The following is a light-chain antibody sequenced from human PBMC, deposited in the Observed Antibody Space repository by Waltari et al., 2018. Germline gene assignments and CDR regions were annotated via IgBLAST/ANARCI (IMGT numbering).Light chain of an antibody. Sequence: QSVLTQPPSVSGAPGQRVSISCTGSGSNPGAGYDVHWYQQHPGQAPKLLSYGTGTRPPGVPDRFLGSQAGTSASLAITALQAEDEAEYYCQSYDTSLSVVFGGGTKLTVL. V-gene: IGLV1-40*01. J-gene: IGLJ2*01. CDR1: GSNPGAGYD. CDR2: GTG. CDR3: QSYDTSLSVV.